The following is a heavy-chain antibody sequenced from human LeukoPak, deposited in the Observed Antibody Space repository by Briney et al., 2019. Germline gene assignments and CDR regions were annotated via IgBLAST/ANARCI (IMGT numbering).Heavy chain of an antibody. CDR2: IYQSGST. CDR3: ARLLLLWFGEPDY. Sequence: SETLSLTCTVSGYSIRSGYHWSWIRQTPGKGLEWLGSIYQSGSTYDNPSLKSRVTLSVDTSRNQFSLEMTSVTAADTAVYYCARLLLLWFGEPDYWGQGTVVTVSS. CDR1: GYSIRSGYH. D-gene: IGHD3-10*01. V-gene: IGHV4-38-2*02. J-gene: IGHJ4*02.